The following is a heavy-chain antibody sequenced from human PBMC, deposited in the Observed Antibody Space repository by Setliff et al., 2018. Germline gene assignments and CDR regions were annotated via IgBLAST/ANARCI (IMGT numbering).Heavy chain of an antibody. CDR1: GYTLTELS. J-gene: IGHJ5*02. D-gene: IGHD2-15*01. Sequence: ASVKVSCKVSGYTLTELSMHWVRQAPGKGLEWMGGFDPEDGETIYAQKFQGRVTMTEDTSTDTAYMELSSLRSEDTAVYYCARRRGYCSGGSCSDGWVNWFDPWGQETLVTVSS. CDR3: ARRRGYCSGGSCSDGWVNWFDP. CDR2: FDPEDGET. V-gene: IGHV1-24*01.